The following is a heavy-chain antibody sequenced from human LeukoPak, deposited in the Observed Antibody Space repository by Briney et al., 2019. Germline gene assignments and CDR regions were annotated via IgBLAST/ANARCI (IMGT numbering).Heavy chain of an antibody. CDR1: GGSFSGYY. CDR3: ARKLVVVTASSYWYFDL. V-gene: IGHV4-59*10. J-gene: IGHJ2*01. Sequence: SETLSLTCAVYGGSFSGYYWSWIRQPAGKGLEWIGRIYTSGSTNYNPSLKSRVTMSVDTSKNQFSLKLSSVTAADTAVYYCARKLVVVTASSYWYFDLWGRGTLVTVSS. CDR2: IYTSGST. D-gene: IGHD2-21*02.